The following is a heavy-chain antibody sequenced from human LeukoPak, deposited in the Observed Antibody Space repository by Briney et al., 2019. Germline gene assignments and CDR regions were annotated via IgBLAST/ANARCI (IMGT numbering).Heavy chain of an antibody. J-gene: IGHJ5*02. CDR1: GFTFSSYS. D-gene: IGHD6-6*01. CDR2: ISSSSSYI. CDR3: AREGIAARLVGGWFDP. Sequence: PGGSLRLSSAASGFTFSSYSMNWVRQAPGKGLEWVSSISSSSSYIYYADSVKGRFTISRDNAKNSLYLQMNSLRAEDTAVYYCAREGIAARLVGGWFDPWGQGTLVTVSS. V-gene: IGHV3-21*01.